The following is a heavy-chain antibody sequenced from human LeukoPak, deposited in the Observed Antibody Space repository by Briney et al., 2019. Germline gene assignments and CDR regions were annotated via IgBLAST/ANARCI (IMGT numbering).Heavy chain of an antibody. CDR2: IYYSGST. Sequence: PSETLSLTCTVSDGSVSSGSYYWSWIRQPPGKGLEWIGYIYYSGSTNYNPSLKSRVTISVDTSKNQFSLKLSSVTAADTAVYYCARVHGDGDYAAFFDYWGQGTLVTVSS. V-gene: IGHV4-61*01. J-gene: IGHJ4*02. CDR1: DGSVSSGSYY. D-gene: IGHD4-17*01. CDR3: ARVHGDGDYAAFFDY.